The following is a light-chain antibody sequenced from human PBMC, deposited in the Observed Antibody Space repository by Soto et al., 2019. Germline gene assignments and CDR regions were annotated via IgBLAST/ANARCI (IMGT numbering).Light chain of an antibody. CDR3: YSFTSGNTLYV. Sequence: QSALTQTASVSRSAGQLISLPYTGTSSDVDSYDDVSWYQHHLGQAHKLVIYEVSHRPSGLSHHFSASKSGNTDSLSISGLQAEDEADYFCYSFTSGNTLYVFGNGTKVTVL. J-gene: IGLJ1*01. V-gene: IGLV2-14*01. CDR2: EVS. CDR1: SSDVDSYDD.